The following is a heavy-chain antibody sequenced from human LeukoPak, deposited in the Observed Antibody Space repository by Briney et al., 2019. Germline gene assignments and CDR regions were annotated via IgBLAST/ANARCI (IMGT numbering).Heavy chain of an antibody. D-gene: IGHD2-15*01. CDR2: INAGNGNT. J-gene: IGHJ5*02. Sequence: ASVRVSCKASGYTFTSYAMHWVRQAPGQRLEWMGWINAGNGNTKYSQKFQGRVTITRDTSASTAYMELSSLRSEDTAVYYCARDWVVVAATQAADWFDPWGQGTLVTVSS. CDR1: GYTFTSYA. CDR3: ARDWVVVAATQAADWFDP. V-gene: IGHV1-3*01.